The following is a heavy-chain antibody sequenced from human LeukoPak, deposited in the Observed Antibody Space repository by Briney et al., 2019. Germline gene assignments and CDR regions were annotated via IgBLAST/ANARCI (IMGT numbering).Heavy chain of an antibody. CDR1: GFTVSSNY. D-gene: IGHD3-10*01. V-gene: IGHV3-53*01. CDR3: ARDQRVWFGELPNYYYYMDV. Sequence: GGSLRLSCAASGFTVSSNYMSWVRQAPGKGLEWVSVIYSGGSTYYADSVKGRFTISRDNPKNTLYLQMNSLRAEDTAVYYCARDQRVWFGELPNYYYYMDVWGKGTTVTVSS. CDR2: IYSGGST. J-gene: IGHJ6*03.